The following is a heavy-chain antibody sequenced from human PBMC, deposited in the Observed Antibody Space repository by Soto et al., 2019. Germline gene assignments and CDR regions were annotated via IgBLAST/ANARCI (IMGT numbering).Heavy chain of an antibody. Sequence: SETLSLTCAVYGGSFSGYYWSWIRQPPGKGLEWIGEINHSGSTNYNPSLKSRVTISVDTSKNQFSLKLSSVTAADTAVYYCARGQPIVGAILGGYYYYGMDVWGQGTTVTVSS. CDR2: INHSGST. J-gene: IGHJ6*02. CDR1: GGSFSGYY. D-gene: IGHD1-26*01. V-gene: IGHV4-34*01. CDR3: ARGQPIVGAILGGYYYYGMDV.